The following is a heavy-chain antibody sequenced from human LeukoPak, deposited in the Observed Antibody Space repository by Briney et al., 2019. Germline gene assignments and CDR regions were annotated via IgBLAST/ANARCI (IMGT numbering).Heavy chain of an antibody. Sequence: SETLSLTCTVSGGSISSGSYYWSWIRQPAGKGLEWIGRIYTSGSTNYNPSLKSRVTISVDTSKNQFSLKLSSVTAVDTAVYYCARGDYYDSSGYQSPSFDYWGQGTLVTVSS. CDR2: IYTSGST. CDR1: GGSISSGSYY. V-gene: IGHV4-61*02. D-gene: IGHD3-22*01. J-gene: IGHJ4*02. CDR3: ARGDYYDSSGYQSPSFDY.